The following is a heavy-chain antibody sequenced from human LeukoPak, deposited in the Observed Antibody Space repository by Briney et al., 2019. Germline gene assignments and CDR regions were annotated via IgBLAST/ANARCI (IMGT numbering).Heavy chain of an antibody. CDR2: MNPNSGNA. V-gene: IGHV1-8*01. D-gene: IGHD3-3*01. CDR3: ARGRYDFWSGYSVDY. Sequence: ASVKVSCKASGYTFTSYDINWVRQATGQGLEWMGWMNPNSGNAGYAQKFQGRVTMTRNTSISTAYMELSSLRSEDTAVYYCARGRYDFWSGYSVDYWGQETLVTVSS. CDR1: GYTFTSYD. J-gene: IGHJ4*02.